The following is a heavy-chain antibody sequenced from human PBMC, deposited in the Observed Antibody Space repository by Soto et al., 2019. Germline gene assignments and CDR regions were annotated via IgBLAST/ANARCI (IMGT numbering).Heavy chain of an antibody. CDR3: AREAGITMVRGVINWFDP. J-gene: IGHJ5*02. CDR1: GFTFSSYA. V-gene: IGHV3-30-3*01. D-gene: IGHD3-10*01. Sequence: GGSLRLSCAASGFTFSSYAMHWVRQAPGKGLEWVAVISYDGSNKYYADSVKGRFTISRDNSKNTLYLQMNSLRAEDTAVYYCAREAGITMVRGVINWFDPWGQGTLVTVSS. CDR2: ISYDGSNK.